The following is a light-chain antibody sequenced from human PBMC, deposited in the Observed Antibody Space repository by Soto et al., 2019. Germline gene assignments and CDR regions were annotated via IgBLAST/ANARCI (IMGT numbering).Light chain of an antibody. CDR3: HQYGSSPQT. J-gene: IGKJ1*01. CDR1: QSVSNTY. CDR2: GAS. V-gene: IGKV3-20*01. Sequence: EIVLTQSPGTLSLSPGERATLSCRASQSVSNTYLAWYQQKPGQAPRLLIYGASSRATGIPDRVSGSGSGTDFTLTISRLEPEDFVVYYCHQYGSSPQTFGQGTKVEIK.